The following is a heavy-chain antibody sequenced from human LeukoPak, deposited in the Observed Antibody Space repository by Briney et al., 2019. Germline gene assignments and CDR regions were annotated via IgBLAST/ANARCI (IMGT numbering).Heavy chain of an antibody. Sequence: QTGGSLRLSCAAPGFTFSSYWMHWVRQAPGKGLVWVSRINSDGSSTSYADSVKGRFTISRDNAKNTLYLQMNSLRAEDTAVYYCARGIVVGRNWFDPWGQGTLVTVSS. CDR2: INSDGSST. V-gene: IGHV3-74*01. CDR3: ARGIVVGRNWFDP. J-gene: IGHJ5*02. CDR1: GFTFSSYW. D-gene: IGHD2-2*01.